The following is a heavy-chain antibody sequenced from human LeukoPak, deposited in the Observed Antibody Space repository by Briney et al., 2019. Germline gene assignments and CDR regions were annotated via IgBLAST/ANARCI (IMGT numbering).Heavy chain of an antibody. V-gene: IGHV3-30*19. CDR3: ARGGTYYDYVWGSYRPDY. J-gene: IGHJ4*02. Sequence: PGGSLRLSCAASGFTFSSYGMHWVRQAPGKGLEWVAVISYDGSNKYYADSVKGRFTISRDNSKNTLYLQMNSLRAEDTAVYYCARGGTYYDYVWGSYRPDYWGQGTLVTVSS. CDR1: GFTFSSYG. CDR2: ISYDGSNK. D-gene: IGHD3-16*02.